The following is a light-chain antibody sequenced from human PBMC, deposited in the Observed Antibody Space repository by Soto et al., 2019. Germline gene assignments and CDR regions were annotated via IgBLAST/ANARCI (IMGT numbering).Light chain of an antibody. CDR3: QQCNNRPRT. Sequence: IGVTKSPCTVCLSTGERATLSCRASQSVSTNLSWYQQKPGQAPRLLIYNALTRATGIPARFSGSGSGTEFTLTISSLQSEDFAFCYCQQCNNRPRTFGQGTKVDIK. CDR2: NAL. CDR1: QSVSTN. V-gene: IGKV3-15*01. J-gene: IGKJ1*01.